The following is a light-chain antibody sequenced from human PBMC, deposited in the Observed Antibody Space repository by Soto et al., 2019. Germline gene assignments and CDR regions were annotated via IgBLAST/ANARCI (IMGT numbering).Light chain of an antibody. Sequence: QSALTQPASVSGSPGQSSTISCTGTSSDVGGYNYVSWYQHHPGKAPKLIIYEVSNRPSGVSNRFSGSKSGNTASLTISGLQAEDETDYYCSSYSSGSTLVLFGGGTKLTVL. CDR1: SSDVGGYNY. CDR2: EVS. V-gene: IGLV2-14*01. J-gene: IGLJ2*01. CDR3: SSYSSGSTLVL.